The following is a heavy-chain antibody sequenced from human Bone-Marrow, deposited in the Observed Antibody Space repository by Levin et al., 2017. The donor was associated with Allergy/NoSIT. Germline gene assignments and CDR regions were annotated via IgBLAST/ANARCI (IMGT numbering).Heavy chain of an antibody. J-gene: IGHJ6*03. Sequence: SETLSLTCAVYGGSFSGYYWSWIRQPPGKGLEWIGEINHSGSTNYNPSLKSRVTISVDTSKNQFSLKLSSVTAADTAVYYCARGPTTYYDFWSGYLGHYYMDVWGKGTTVTVSS. CDR1: GGSFSGYY. CDR2: INHSGST. CDR3: ARGPTTYYDFWSGYLGHYYMDV. V-gene: IGHV4-34*01. D-gene: IGHD3-3*01.